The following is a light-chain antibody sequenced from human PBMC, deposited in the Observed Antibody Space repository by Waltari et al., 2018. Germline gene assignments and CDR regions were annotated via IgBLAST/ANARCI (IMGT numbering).Light chain of an antibody. CDR1: QSVSSF. CDR3: QQRSNWPLT. CDR2: DAS. J-gene: IGKJ4*01. Sequence: EIVLTQSPATLSLSPGERATLPCRTSQSVSSFLAWYQQKPGQAPRLLTYDASHRATGIPARFSGRGSGTDFTLTISSLEPEDFAVYYCQQRSNWPLTFGGGTKVEIK. V-gene: IGKV3-11*01.